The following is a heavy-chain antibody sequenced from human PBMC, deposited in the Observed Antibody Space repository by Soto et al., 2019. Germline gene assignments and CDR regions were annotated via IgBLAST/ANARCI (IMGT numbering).Heavy chain of an antibody. CDR3: ARGGSSGWYGDY. D-gene: IGHD6-19*01. J-gene: IGHJ4*02. CDR2: INPNSGDT. V-gene: IGHV1-2*02. Sequence: ASVKVSCKASGYTFTGYYMHWVRQAPGQGLEWMGWINPNSGDTNYAQKFQGRVTMTRDTSISTGYMELSRLRSGDTAVYYCARGGSSGWYGDYWGQGILVTVSS. CDR1: GYTFTGYY.